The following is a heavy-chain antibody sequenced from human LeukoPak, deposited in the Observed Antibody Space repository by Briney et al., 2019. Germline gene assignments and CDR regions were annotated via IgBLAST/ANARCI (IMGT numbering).Heavy chain of an antibody. V-gene: IGHV4-39*07. CDR2: IYYSGSA. D-gene: IGHD2-15*01. J-gene: IGHJ3*02. CDR1: GGSISSSSYY. Sequence: PSETLSLTCTVSGGSISSSSYYCGWIRQPPGKGLEWIGNIYYSGSAYYNPSLKSRVTISVDTSKNQFSLKLSSVTAADTAVYYCARTSGGVAIDAFDIWGQGTMVTVSS. CDR3: ARTSGGVAIDAFDI.